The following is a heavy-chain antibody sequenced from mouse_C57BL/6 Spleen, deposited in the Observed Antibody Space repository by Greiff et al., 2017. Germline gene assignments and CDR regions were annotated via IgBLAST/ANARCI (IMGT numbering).Heavy chain of an antibody. V-gene: IGHV1-72*01. CDR2: IDPNSGGT. CDR1: GYTFTSYW. Sequence: QVHVKQPGAELVKPGASVKLSCKASGYTFTSYWMHWVKQRPGRGLEWIGRIDPNSGGTKYNEKFKSKATLTVDKPSSTAYMQLSSLPSEDSAVYYCAKRDDMDYWGQGTSVTVSS. J-gene: IGHJ4*01. CDR3: AKRDDMDY.